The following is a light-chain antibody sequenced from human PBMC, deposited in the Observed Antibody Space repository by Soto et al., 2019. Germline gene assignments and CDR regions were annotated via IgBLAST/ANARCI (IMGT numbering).Light chain of an antibody. CDR2: AAY. CDR3: QQSYSTPQT. Sequence: DIQMTQSPSSLSASVGDRVTITCRASQSISSYLNWYQQKPGKAPKLLIYAAYSLQSGVPSRFSGSGSGTDITITISLQPAEYFATYYCQQSYSTPQTFGQGTKVEIK. J-gene: IGKJ1*01. CDR1: QSISSY. V-gene: IGKV1-39*01.